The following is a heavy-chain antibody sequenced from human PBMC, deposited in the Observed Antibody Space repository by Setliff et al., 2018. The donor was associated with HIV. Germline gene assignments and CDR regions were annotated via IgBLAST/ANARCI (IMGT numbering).Heavy chain of an antibody. V-gene: IGHV4-59*02. CDR1: GGPVSPFS. CDR2: LYISGNT. CDR3: ARVIKSALLN. J-gene: IGHJ4*02. Sequence: SETLSLTCSVSGGPVSPFSWTWVRQSPGKGLEWIGYLYISGNTDYNPSLRGRVTISRDTSKNEFSLILSSVTAAYSGVYFCARVIKSALLNWGRGTMVTVSS.